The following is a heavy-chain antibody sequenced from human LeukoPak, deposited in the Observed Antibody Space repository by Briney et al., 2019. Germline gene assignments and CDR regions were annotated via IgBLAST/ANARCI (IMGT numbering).Heavy chain of an antibody. V-gene: IGHV3-7*01. J-gene: IGHJ1*01. Sequence: GGSLRLSCAASGFTFSSYWMSWVRQAPGKGLEWVANIKQDGTEKYYVDSVKGRFTISRDNAKNSLYLQMNSLRAEDTAVYYCARVSRGAGLRRYFQHWGQGTLVTVSS. D-gene: IGHD3-10*01. CDR2: IKQDGTEK. CDR3: ARVSRGAGLRRYFQH. CDR1: GFTFSSYW.